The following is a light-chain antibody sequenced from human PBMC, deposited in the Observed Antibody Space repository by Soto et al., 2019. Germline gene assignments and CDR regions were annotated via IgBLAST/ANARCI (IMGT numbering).Light chain of an antibody. CDR3: SSYAGSNNVV. CDR1: SSDVGSYRF. V-gene: IGLV2-14*02. CDR2: EGS. J-gene: IGLJ1*01. Sequence: QSALTQPASVSGSPGQSITISCTGTSSDVGSYRFVSWYQQHPGKAPTLMIYEGSERPSGVSDRVSASKSGNTASLTVSGLRAEDEADYYCSSYAGSNNVVFGSGTKATVL.